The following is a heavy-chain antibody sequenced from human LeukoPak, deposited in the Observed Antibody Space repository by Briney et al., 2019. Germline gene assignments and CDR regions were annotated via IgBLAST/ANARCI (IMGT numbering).Heavy chain of an antibody. D-gene: IGHD3-22*01. J-gene: IGHJ4*02. CDR3: ARARRLLLAVLDY. CDR1: GGSFSGYY. V-gene: IGHV4-34*01. CDR2: INRSGST. Sequence: PSETLSLTCAVYGGSFSGYYWSWIRQPPGKGLEWIGEINRSGSTNYNPSLKSRVTISVDTSKNQFSLKLSSVTAADTAVYYCARARRLLLAVLDYWGQGTLVTVSS.